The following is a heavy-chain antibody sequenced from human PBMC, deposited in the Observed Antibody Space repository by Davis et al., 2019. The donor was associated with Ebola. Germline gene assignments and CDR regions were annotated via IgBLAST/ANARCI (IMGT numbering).Heavy chain of an antibody. CDR3: ARDALRSSWWESNFDY. D-gene: IGHD6-13*01. V-gene: IGHV3-48*02. CDR1: GFTFSSYS. J-gene: IGHJ4*02. CDR2: ISSSSSTI. Sequence: GESLKIPCAASGFTFSSYSMNWVRQAPGKGLEWVSYISSSSSTIYYADSVKGRFTISRDNAKNSLYLQMNSLRDEDTAVYYCARDALRSSWWESNFDYWGQGTLVTVSS.